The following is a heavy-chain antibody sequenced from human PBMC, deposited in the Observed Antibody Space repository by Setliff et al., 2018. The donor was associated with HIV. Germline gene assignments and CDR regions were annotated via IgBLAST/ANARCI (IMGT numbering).Heavy chain of an antibody. J-gene: IGHJ4*02. V-gene: IGHV4-59*08. CDR3: TIPASSLAPN. CDR2: IDNSGST. CDR1: GVSISSYY. Sequence: TLSLTCTVSGVSISSYYWSWIRQPPGKGLEWIGYIDNSGSTKYNPSLKSRVTISVDTPKKQFSLKLTSVTATDTAVYYCTIPASSLAPNWGRGTQVTVSS.